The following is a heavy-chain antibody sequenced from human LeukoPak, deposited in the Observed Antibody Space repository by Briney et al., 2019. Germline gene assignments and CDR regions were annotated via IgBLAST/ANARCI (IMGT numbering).Heavy chain of an antibody. CDR3: AKSLFTSATGTGRAFHI. CDR2: ISYDGSNK. J-gene: IGHJ3*02. D-gene: IGHD1-1*01. V-gene: IGHV3-30*18. CDR1: GFTFSSYG. Sequence: PGGSLRLSCAASGFTFSSYGMHWVRQAPGKGLEWVAVISYDGSNKYYADSVKGRFTISRDNSKNTLYLQMTGLRAGDTAEYYCAKSLFTSATGTGRAFHIWGQGTMVTVSS.